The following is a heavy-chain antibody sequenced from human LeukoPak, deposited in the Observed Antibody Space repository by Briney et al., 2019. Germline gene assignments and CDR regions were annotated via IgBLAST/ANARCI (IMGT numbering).Heavy chain of an antibody. CDR1: GFTFDSYT. D-gene: IGHD6-13*01. V-gene: IGHV3-23*01. CDR3: AKRLATGGPNFDY. CDR2: INTSGGST. Sequence: GGSLRLSCAASGFTFDSYTMSWVRQAPGKGLEWVSNINTSGGSTYYADSVKGRFTISRDNSRSMVYLQMNSLRAEDTAVYYCAKRLATGGPNFDYWGQGTLVTVSS. J-gene: IGHJ4*02.